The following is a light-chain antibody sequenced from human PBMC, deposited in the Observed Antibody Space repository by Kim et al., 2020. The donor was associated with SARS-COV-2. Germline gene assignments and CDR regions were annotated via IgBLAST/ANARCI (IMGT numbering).Light chain of an antibody. CDR1: SRDVGSYNL. CDR3: CSYAGSSTYV. Sequence: GQSITSSCTGTSRDVGSYNLVSWYQQHPGKAPKLMIYEGSKRPSGVSNRFSGSKSGNTASLTISGLQAEDEADYYCCSYAGSSTYVFGTGTKVTVL. J-gene: IGLJ1*01. CDR2: EGS. V-gene: IGLV2-23*01.